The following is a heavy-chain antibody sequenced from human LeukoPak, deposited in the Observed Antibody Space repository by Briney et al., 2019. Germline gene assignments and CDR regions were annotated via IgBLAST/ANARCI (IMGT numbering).Heavy chain of an antibody. V-gene: IGHV4-59*08. J-gene: IGHJ4*02. CDR1: GGSISSYY. Sequence: SETLSLTCTVSGGSISSYYWSWIRQPPGKGLEWIGYIYYSGSTNYNPSLKSRVTISVDTSKNQFSLKLSSVTAADTAVYYCARQGRGGHSVGNDYWGQGTLVTVSS. CDR3: ARQGRGGHSVGNDY. D-gene: IGHD2-21*01. CDR2: IYYSGST.